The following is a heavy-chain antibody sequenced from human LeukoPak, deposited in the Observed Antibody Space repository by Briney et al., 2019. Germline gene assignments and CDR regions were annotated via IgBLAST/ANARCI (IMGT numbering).Heavy chain of an antibody. CDR3: ARRGFGYYFDY. J-gene: IGHJ4*02. V-gene: IGHV4-39*01. CDR2: IYYTGNTY. CDR1: GGSVSSSSYY. D-gene: IGHD5-18*01. Sequence: PSETLTLSCTVSGGSVSSSSYYWGWIRRPPGKGLEWIGNIYYTGNTYYYNPSLKSRVTISVDTSKNQFSLKVSSVTAADTAVYYCARRGFGYYFDYWGQATLLTVSS.